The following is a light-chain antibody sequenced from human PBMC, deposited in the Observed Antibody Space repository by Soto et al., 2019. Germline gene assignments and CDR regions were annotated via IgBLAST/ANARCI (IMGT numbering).Light chain of an antibody. Sequence: QSALTQPPSASGTPGPRITISCSGSTSNIESHPVNWFQQVPGAAPRLLIKTNNQRPSGVPDRFSGSKSGASASLAISGLQSEDEATYYCATWDDSRNGVFGSGTKVTVL. V-gene: IGLV1-44*01. CDR1: TSNIESHP. CDR3: ATWDDSRNGV. CDR2: TNN. J-gene: IGLJ1*01.